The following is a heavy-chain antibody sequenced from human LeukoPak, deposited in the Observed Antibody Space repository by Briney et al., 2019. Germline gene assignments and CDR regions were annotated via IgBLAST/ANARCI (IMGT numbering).Heavy chain of an antibody. D-gene: IGHD1-26*01. CDR2: IHNSGGT. Sequence: SETLSLTCTVSGGSVRSYHWSWIRQSPGEGLEWIAYIHNSGGTRYNPSLQSRVTISVDASKNQFSLKLRSVTAADTAVYYCVRDWEGFNFDIWGQGTMVTVSS. J-gene: IGHJ3*02. CDR1: GGSVRSYH. CDR3: VRDWEGFNFDI. V-gene: IGHV4-59*02.